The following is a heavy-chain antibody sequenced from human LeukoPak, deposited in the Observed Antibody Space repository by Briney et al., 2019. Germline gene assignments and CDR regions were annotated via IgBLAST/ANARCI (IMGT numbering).Heavy chain of an antibody. CDR2: IYYSGST. J-gene: IGHJ4*02. D-gene: IGHD2-15*01. CDR3: ATTSKGVVVVF. Sequence: SETLSLTCTVPGGSISSSSYYWGWIRQPPGKGLEWIGSIYYSGSTYYNPSLKSRVTISVDTSKNQFSLKLSSVTAADTAVYYCATTSKGVVVVFWGQGTLVTVSS. CDR1: GGSISSSSYY. V-gene: IGHV4-39*01.